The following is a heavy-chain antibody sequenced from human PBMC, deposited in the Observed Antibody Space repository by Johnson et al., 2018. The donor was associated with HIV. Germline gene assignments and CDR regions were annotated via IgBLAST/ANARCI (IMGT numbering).Heavy chain of an antibody. CDR3: VRGLDI. J-gene: IGHJ3*02. CDR1: GFTFSSSA. CDR2: ISYDGSIK. Sequence: QMLLVESGGGVVQPGGSLRLSCAASGFTFSSSAMHWVRQAPGQGLQWVALISYDGSIKYFADSVKGRFTISRDNSKNTLRLQMNSLRPEDTAVYYCVRGLDIWGQGTEVTVSS. V-gene: IGHV3-30-3*01.